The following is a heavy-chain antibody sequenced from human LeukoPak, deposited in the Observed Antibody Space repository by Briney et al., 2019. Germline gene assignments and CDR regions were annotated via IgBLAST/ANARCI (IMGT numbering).Heavy chain of an antibody. V-gene: IGHV1-8*01. CDR3: AKVDESLWFGSAQDY. J-gene: IGHJ4*02. CDR2: MNPNSGNT. D-gene: IGHD3-10*01. CDR1: GYTFTSYD. Sequence: ASVKVSCKASGYTFTSYDIIWVRQATGQGLEWMGWMNPNSGNTGYAQKFQVRVTMTRNTSISTAYMELSSLRSEDTAVYYCAKVDESLWFGSAQDYWGQGTLVTVSS.